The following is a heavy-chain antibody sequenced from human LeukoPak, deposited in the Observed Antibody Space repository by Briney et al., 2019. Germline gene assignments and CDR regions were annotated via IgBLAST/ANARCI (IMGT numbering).Heavy chain of an antibody. CDR2: INWNGGST. J-gene: IGHJ4*02. D-gene: IGHD2-2*01. V-gene: IGHV3-20*04. CDR1: GFTFDDYG. Sequence: GGSLRLSCAASGFTFDDYGMSWVRQAPGKGLEWVSGINWNGGSTYYADSVKGRFTISRDNSKNTLYLQMNSLRAEDTAVYYCAKDLYCSSTSCTEFDYWGQRTLVTVSS. CDR3: AKDLYCSSTSCTEFDY.